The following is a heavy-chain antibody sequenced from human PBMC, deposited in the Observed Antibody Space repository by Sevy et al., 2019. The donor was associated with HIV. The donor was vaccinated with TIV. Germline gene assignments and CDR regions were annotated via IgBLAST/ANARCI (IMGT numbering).Heavy chain of an antibody. CDR1: GFSFGTYS. D-gene: IGHD3-3*01. CDR2: IWYDGSKQ. J-gene: IGHJ4*02. V-gene: IGHV3-30*04. Sequence: GGSLRLSCEGSGFSFGTYSMHWVRQAPGKGLEWVGVIWYDGSKQSYADSAKGRVTFSRDNSKSTMYLDMNALRAEDTAVYYCARGPDTEISLHHVMRSFEWVFRGKSFDYWGQGALVTVSS. CDR3: ARGPDTEISLHHVMRSFEWVFRGKSFDY.